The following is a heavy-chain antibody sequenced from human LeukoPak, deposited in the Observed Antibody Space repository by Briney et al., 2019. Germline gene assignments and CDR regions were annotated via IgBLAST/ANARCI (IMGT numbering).Heavy chain of an antibody. V-gene: IGHV4-59*01. J-gene: IGHJ5*02. D-gene: IGHD2-21*01. Sequence: SETLSLTCTVSGGSISSYYWSWIRQPPGKGLEWIGYIYYSGSTNHNPSLKSRVTISVDTSKNQFSLKLSSVTAADTAVYYCARVGILWWSFDPWGQGTLVTVSS. CDR3: ARVGILWWSFDP. CDR1: GGSISSYY. CDR2: IYYSGST.